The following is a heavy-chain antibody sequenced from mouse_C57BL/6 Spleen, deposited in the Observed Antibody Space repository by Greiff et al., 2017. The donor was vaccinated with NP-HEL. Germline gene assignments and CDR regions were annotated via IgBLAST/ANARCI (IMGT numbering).Heavy chain of an antibody. CDR3: AREGNYYGSSYDAMDY. Sequence: VQLQQPGAELVRPGSSVKLSCKASGYTFTSYWMHWVKQRPIQGLEWIGNIDPPDSETHYNQKFKDKATLTVDKSSSTAYMQLSSLTSEDSAVYYCAREGNYYGSSYDAMDYWGQGTSVTVSS. CDR1: GYTFTSYW. J-gene: IGHJ4*01. D-gene: IGHD1-1*01. CDR2: IDPPDSET. V-gene: IGHV1-52*01.